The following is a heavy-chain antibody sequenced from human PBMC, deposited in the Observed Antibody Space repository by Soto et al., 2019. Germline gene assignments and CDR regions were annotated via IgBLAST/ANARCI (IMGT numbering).Heavy chain of an antibody. CDR2: ISPSGSP. J-gene: IGHJ5*02. D-gene: IGHD2-8*01. CDR1: GGSVNSGGYS. Sequence: PSETLSLTCSVSGGSVNSGGYSWSWIRQPPGKGLEWIGFISPSGSPAYNPSLKSRVTISVDRSNNQIFLELSSVTAADTSVYYCAKGVLAWGPGTLVTVSS. CDR3: AKGVLA. V-gene: IGHV4-30-2*01.